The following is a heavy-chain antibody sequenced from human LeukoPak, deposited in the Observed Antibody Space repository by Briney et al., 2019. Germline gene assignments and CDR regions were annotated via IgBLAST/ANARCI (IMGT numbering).Heavy chain of an antibody. CDR2: MCYSGNT. CDR1: VDSISGYY. J-gene: IGHJ4*02. V-gene: IGHV4-59*01. CDR3: ARGKYYFDY. Sequence: SETLSLTCTVSVDSISGYYWSWIRQPPGKGLEWIGYMCYSGNTNCNPSLKSRLTSSLDTSKNRFSLKLSSVTAADTAVYYCARGKYYFDYWGQGTLVTVSS.